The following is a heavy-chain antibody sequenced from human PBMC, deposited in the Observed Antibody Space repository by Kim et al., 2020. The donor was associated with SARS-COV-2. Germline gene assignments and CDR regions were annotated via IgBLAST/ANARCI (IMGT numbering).Heavy chain of an antibody. CDR2: IYYSGST. D-gene: IGHD4-17*01. J-gene: IGHJ4*02. CDR1: GGSISSSSYY. V-gene: IGHV4-39*01. Sequence: SETLSLTCTVSGGSISSSSYYWGWIRQPPGKGLEWIGSIYYSGSTYYNPSLKSRVTISVDTSKYQFSLKLSSVTAADTAVYYCARHTDYGDHFFDYWGQGTLVTVSS. CDR3: ARHTDYGDHFFDY.